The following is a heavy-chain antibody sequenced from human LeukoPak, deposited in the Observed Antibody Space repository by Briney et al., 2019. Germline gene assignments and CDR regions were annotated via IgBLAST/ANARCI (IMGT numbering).Heavy chain of an antibody. V-gene: IGHV1-18*01. CDR2: ISAYNGNT. CDR3: ATGGYCSSTFCSGYYYMDV. Sequence: ASVKVSCKASGYTFTSYGISWVRQAPGQGLEWMGWISAYNGNTNYAQKLQGRVTMTTDTSTSTAYMELRSLRSEDTAVYYCATGGYCSSTFCSGYYYMDVWGKGTTVTVSS. CDR1: GYTFTSYG. D-gene: IGHD2-2*01. J-gene: IGHJ6*03.